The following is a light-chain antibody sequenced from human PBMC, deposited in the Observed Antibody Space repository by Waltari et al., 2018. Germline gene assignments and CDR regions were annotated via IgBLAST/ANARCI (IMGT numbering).Light chain of an antibody. CDR3: CSYAGSNTVV. CDR1: SSDVGSYNL. Sequence: QSALTQPASVSGSPGQSITISCTGTSSDVGSYNLVSGYRQHPGKPPRLRVYGGGRRPSGVFNRFSGSQSGNTASLTISGLQAEDEANYYCCSYAGSNTVVFGGGTKLTVL. V-gene: IGLV2-23*01. CDR2: GGG. J-gene: IGLJ2*01.